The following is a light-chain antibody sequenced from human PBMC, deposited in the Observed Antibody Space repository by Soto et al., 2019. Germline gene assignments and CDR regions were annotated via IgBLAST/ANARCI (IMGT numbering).Light chain of an antibody. CDR2: DAS. V-gene: IGKV3-11*01. CDR1: QSVSSN. Sequence: EIVLTQSPATLSLSPGERATLSCRASQSVSSNLAWYQQKPGQAPRLLIYDASNRATGIPARFSGSGSGTDFTLTISSLEPEDFAVYYFQHSSKWPPITFGQGTRLEIK. CDR3: QHSSKWPPIT. J-gene: IGKJ5*01.